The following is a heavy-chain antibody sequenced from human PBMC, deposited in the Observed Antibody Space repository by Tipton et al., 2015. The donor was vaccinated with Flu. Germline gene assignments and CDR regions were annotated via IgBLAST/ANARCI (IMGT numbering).Heavy chain of an antibody. J-gene: IGHJ4*02. D-gene: IGHD3-22*01. V-gene: IGHV4-61*02. CDR3: ARVRSYYDSSGYYYAFDY. CDR1: GGSISSGSYY. Sequence: TLSLTCTVSGGSISSGSYYWSWIRQPAGKGLEWIGRIYTSGSTNYNPSLKSRVTISVDTSKNQFSLKLSSVTAADTAVYYYARVRSYYDSSGYYYAFDYWGQGTLLTVSS. CDR2: IYTSGST.